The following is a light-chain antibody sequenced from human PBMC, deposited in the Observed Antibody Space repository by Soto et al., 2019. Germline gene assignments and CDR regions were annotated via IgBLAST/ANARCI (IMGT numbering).Light chain of an antibody. CDR1: QSISTW. CDR3: QRYKNCLT. J-gene: IGKJ3*01. CDR2: GAS. Sequence: DIQMTQSPSTLSASVGDRVTITCRASQSISTWLAWYQQKPGKAPKVLIYGASSLESGVPSRFSGSGSGTEFALTISSLQPDDFACYYCQRYKNCLTFGPGTNVDIK. V-gene: IGKV1-5*01.